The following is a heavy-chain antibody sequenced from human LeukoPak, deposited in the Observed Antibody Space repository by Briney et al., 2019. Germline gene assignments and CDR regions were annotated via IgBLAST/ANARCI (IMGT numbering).Heavy chain of an antibody. J-gene: IGHJ4*02. CDR2: ISGSGGST. CDR3: AKGGGSGSYFADY. D-gene: IGHD3-10*01. Sequence: GGSLRLSCAASGFTFSSYAMSWVRQAPGKGLEWVSAISGSGGSTYYADSVKGRYTISRDNSKNTLYLQMNSLRAEDTAVYYCAKGGGSGSYFADYWGQGTLVTVSS. CDR1: GFTFSSYA. V-gene: IGHV3-23*01.